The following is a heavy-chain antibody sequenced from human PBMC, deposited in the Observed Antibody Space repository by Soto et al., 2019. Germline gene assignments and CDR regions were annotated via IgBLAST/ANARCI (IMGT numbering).Heavy chain of an antibody. CDR3: ARTHRDPYYYYYGMDV. V-gene: IGHV3-11*01. J-gene: IGHJ6*02. Sequence: QVHWLEPGEGLVRLGGPLGFSCEASEFPFGDSYLNWVRRPPGKGLEWVSYISSSGDTIYYADSVKGRFTISRDNAKSSLYLQINSLRAEDTAVYYCARTHRDPYYYYYGMDVWGQGTTVTVSS. CDR2: ISSSGDTI. CDR1: EFPFGDSY.